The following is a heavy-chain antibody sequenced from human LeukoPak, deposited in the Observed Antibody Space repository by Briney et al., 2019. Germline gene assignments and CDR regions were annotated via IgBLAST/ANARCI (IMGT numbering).Heavy chain of an antibody. J-gene: IGHJ4*02. CDR1: GYTFTSYG. CDR2: ISAYNGNT. CDR3: ARGIFGQQLYYFDY. V-gene: IGHV1-18*01. Sequence: GASVKVSCKASGYTFTSYGISWVRQAPGQGLEWMGWISAYNGNTNYAQKFQGRVTMTRDTSISTAYMELSRLRSDDTAVYYCARGIFGQQLYYFDYWGQGTLVTVSS. D-gene: IGHD6-13*01.